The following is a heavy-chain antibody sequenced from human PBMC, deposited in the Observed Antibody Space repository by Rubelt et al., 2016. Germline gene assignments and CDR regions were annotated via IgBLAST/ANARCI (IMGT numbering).Heavy chain of an antibody. J-gene: IGHJ6*02. D-gene: IGHD6-13*01. CDR2: INHSGST. CDR1: GGSFSGYY. CDR3: ARGAAGYYYYGMDV. V-gene: IGHV4-34*01. Sequence: QVQLQQWGAGLLKPSETLSLTCAVYGGSFSGYYWSWIRQPPGKGLEWIGEINHSGSTNYNPSLKSGVTISVDTSKNQFSLKVSSVTAADTAVYYCARGAAGYYYYGMDVWGQGTTVTVSS.